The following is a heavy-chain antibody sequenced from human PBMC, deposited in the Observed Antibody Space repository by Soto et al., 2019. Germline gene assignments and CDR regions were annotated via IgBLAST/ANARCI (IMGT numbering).Heavy chain of an antibody. D-gene: IGHD2-15*01. CDR3: ASTDCGGSCYQPGDWFDP. J-gene: IGHJ5*02. Sequence: SVKVSCKASGGTFSSYTISWVRQAPGQGLEWMGRIIPILGIANYAQKFQGRVTITADKSTSTAYMELSSLRSEDTAVYYCASTDCGGSCYQPGDWFDPWGQGTLVTVSS. V-gene: IGHV1-69*02. CDR1: GGTFSSYT. CDR2: IIPILGIA.